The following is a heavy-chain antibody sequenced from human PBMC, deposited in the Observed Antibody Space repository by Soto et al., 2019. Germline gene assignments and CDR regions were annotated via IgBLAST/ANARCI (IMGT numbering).Heavy chain of an antibody. CDR1: GGSISSSSYY. J-gene: IGHJ4*02. V-gene: IGHV4-39*01. CDR2: IYYSGST. CDR3: ASMTTVVTPYYFDY. Sequence: SETLSLTCTVSGGSISSSSYYWGWIRQPPGKGLEWIGSIYYSGSTYYNPSLKSRVTISVDTSKNQFSLKLSSVTAADTAVYYCASMTTVVTPYYFDYWGQGTLVTVS. D-gene: IGHD4-17*01.